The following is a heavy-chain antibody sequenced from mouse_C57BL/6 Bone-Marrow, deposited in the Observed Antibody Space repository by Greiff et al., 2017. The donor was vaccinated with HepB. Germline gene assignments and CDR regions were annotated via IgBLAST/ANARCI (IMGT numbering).Heavy chain of an antibody. CDR3: ARRSTMVTTGYYFDY. CDR2: IRNKANGYTT. D-gene: IGHD2-2*01. V-gene: IGHV7-3*01. CDR1: GFTFTDYY. J-gene: IGHJ2*01. Sequence: EVKVVESGGGLVQPGGSLSLSCAASGFTFTDYYMSWVRQPPGKALEWLGFIRNKANGYTTEYSASVKGRFTISRDNSQSILYLQMNALRAEDSATYYCARRSTMVTTGYYFDYWGQGTTLTVSS.